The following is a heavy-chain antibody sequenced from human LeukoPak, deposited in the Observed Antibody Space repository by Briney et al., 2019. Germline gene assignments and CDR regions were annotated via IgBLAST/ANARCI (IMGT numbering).Heavy chain of an antibody. CDR2: IYGGVNT. J-gene: IGHJ4*02. Sequence: PGGSLRLSCAASGFTFSDYYMSWVRQAPGKGLEWVSVIYGGVNTVYADSVQGRFTISRDNSKNTLYLQMSSLRAEDTAVYYCAKSPKTGFLFDYWGKGTLVTVSS. D-gene: IGHD1-1*01. V-gene: IGHV3-66*01. CDR3: AKSPKTGFLFDY. CDR1: GFTFSDYY.